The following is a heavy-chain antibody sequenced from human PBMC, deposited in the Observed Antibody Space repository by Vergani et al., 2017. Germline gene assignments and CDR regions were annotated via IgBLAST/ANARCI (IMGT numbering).Heavy chain of an antibody. CDR1: GGTFSSYA. CDR3: ASRLSYSSSSGALGHAFDY. V-gene: IGHV1-69*14. Sequence: QVQLVQSGAEVKKPGSSVKVSCKASGGTFSSYAISWVRQAPGPGLEWMGRIIPIFGTANYAQKFQGRVTITADKSTSTAYMELSSLRSEDTAVYYCASRLSYSSSSGALGHAFDYWGQGTLVTVSS. D-gene: IGHD6-6*01. J-gene: IGHJ4*02. CDR2: IIPIFGTA.